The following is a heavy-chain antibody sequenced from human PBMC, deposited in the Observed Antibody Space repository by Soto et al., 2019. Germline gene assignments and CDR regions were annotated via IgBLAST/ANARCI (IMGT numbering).Heavy chain of an antibody. CDR1: GFTFSRYA. V-gene: IGHV3-23*01. Sequence: GSLRLSCAASGFTFSRYAMSWVRPAPGKGLEWVSAISGSGGSTYYADSVKGRFTISRDNSKNTLYLQMNSLRAEDTAVYYCAKVPFVVVIARGYYFEYWGQGTLVTVSS. CDR2: ISGSGGST. CDR3: AKVPFVVVIARGYYFEY. D-gene: IGHD2-21*01. J-gene: IGHJ4*02.